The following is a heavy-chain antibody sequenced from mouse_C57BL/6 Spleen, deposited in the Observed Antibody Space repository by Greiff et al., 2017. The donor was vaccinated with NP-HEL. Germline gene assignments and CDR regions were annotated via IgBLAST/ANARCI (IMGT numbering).Heavy chain of an antibody. V-gene: IGHV1-76*01. J-gene: IGHJ2*01. D-gene: IGHD1-1*01. CDR2: IYPGSGNT. CDR1: GYTFTDYY. Sequence: QVQLQQSGAELVRPGASVKLSCKASGYTFTDYYINWVKQRPGQGLEWIARIYPGSGNTYYNEKFKGKATLTAEKASSTAYMQLSSLTSEDSAVYFGARRKDYYGSFDYWGQGTTLTVSS. CDR3: ARRKDYYGSFDY.